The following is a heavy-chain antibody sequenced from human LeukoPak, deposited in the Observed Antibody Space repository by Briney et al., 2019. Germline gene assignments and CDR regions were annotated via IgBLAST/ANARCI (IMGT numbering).Heavy chain of an antibody. CDR3: ARDPRAYYDFWSGDMDV. CDR2: IPYDGSNK. V-gene: IGHV3-30-3*01. CDR1: GFTFSSYA. D-gene: IGHD3-3*01. J-gene: IGHJ6*03. Sequence: GGSLRLSCAASGFTFSSYAMHWVRQAPGKGLEWVAVIPYDGSNKYYADSVKGRFTISRDNSKNTLYLQMNSLRAEDAAVYYCARDPRAYYDFWSGDMDVWGKGTTVTVSS.